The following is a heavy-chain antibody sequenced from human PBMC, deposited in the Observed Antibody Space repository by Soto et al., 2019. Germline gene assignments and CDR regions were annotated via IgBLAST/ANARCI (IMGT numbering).Heavy chain of an antibody. Sequence: SETLSLTCAVYGGSFSGYYWGWIRQPPGKGLEWIGEINHSGSTNYNPSLKSRVTISVDTSKNQFSLKLSSVTAADTAVYYCARGRSDFWWGYYYYYYGMDVWGQGTTVTVSS. J-gene: IGHJ6*02. CDR2: INHSGST. V-gene: IGHV4-34*01. CDR3: ARGRSDFWWGYYYYYYGMDV. D-gene: IGHD3-3*01. CDR1: GGSFSGYY.